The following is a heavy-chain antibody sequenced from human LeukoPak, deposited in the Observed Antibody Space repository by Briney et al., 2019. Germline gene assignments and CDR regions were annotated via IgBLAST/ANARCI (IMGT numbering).Heavy chain of an antibody. CDR1: GYTFTSYG. CDR2: ISAYNGNT. V-gene: IGHV1-18*01. D-gene: IGHD6-13*01. CDR3: ARDLTEYSSSWTIYYYYYGMDV. J-gene: IGHJ6*02. Sequence: VASVKVSCKASGYTFTSYGISWARQAPGQGLEWMGWISAYNGNTNYAQKLQGRVTMTTDTSTSTAYMELRSLRSDDTAVYYCARDLTEYSSSWTIYYYYYGMDVWGQGTTVTVSS.